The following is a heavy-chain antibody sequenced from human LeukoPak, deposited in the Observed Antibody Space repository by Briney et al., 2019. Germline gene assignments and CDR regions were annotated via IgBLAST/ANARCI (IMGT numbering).Heavy chain of an antibody. CDR2: ISSSSSTI. D-gene: IGHD2-21*02. V-gene: IGHV3-48*04. Sequence: GGSLRLSCAASGFTFSSYNMNWVRQAPGKGLEWVSYISSSSSTIYYADSVKGRFTISRDNAKNSLYLQMNSLRAEDTAVYYCASTSVVVTAIRAFDIWGQGTMVTVSS. J-gene: IGHJ3*02. CDR3: ASTSVVVTAIRAFDI. CDR1: GFTFSSYN.